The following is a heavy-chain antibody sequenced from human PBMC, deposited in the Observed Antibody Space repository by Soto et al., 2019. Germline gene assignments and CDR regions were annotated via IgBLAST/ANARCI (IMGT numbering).Heavy chain of an antibody. D-gene: IGHD4-17*01. J-gene: IGHJ4*02. CDR2: IYYSGST. V-gene: IGHV4-61*08. CDR3: ARDVTRKIGTTVVTPGGY. Sequence: SETLSLTCSVSGASINTDDHYWAWLRQPPGKGLEWIGYIYYSGSTNYNPSLKSRVTISVDTSKNQFSLKLSSVTAADTAVYYCARDVTRKIGTTVVTPGGYWGQGTLVTVSS. CDR1: GASINTDDHY.